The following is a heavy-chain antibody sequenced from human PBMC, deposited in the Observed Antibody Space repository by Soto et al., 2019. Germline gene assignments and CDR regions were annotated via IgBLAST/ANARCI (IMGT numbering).Heavy chain of an antibody. CDR1: GFTFDDYA. V-gene: IGHV3-9*01. CDR2: ISWNSGSI. D-gene: IGHD6-6*01. CDR3: AVGIAARRVGYFDL. J-gene: IGHJ2*01. Sequence: SLRLSCAASGFTFDDYAMHWVRQAPGKGLEWVSGISWNSGSIGYADSVKGRFTISRDNAKNSLYLQMNSLRAEDTALYYCAVGIAARRVGYFDLWGRGTLVTVPQ.